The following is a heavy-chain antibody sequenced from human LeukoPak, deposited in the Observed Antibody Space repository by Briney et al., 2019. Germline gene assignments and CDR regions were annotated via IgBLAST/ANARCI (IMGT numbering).Heavy chain of an antibody. V-gene: IGHV3-11*01. CDR3: ARDFGAYSYDFDF. CDR2: ISSSGNNI. CDR1: GFTFRDYY. J-gene: IGHJ4*02. Sequence: KPGGSLRLSCAASGFTFRDYYMTWIRQAPGKGLEWVSYISSSGNNIFDADSVKGRFTISRDNSKNSLHLHMNNLRAEDTAVYFCARDFGAYSYDFDFWGQGTLVAASP. D-gene: IGHD5-18*01.